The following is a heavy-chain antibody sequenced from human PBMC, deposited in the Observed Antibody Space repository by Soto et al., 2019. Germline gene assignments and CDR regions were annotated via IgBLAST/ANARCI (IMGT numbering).Heavy chain of an antibody. CDR3: ASAPSALYDY. CDR1: VFSVNNY. Sequence: PGGSLRLSCAASVFSVNNYMSWVRQAPGKGLEWVSVMYSGGGTWYTDSVKGRFTISRDNSKNTLYLQMNSLRAEDTALYYCASAPSALYDYWGQGTLVTVSS. D-gene: IGHD3-16*01. V-gene: IGHV3-53*01. J-gene: IGHJ4*02. CDR2: MYSGGGT.